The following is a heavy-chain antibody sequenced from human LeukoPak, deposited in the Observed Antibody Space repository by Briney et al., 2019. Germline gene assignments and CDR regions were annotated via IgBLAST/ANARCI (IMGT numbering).Heavy chain of an antibody. Sequence: PGGSLRLPCAASGFTFSRYWMSWVRQAPGKGLEWVAVISYDGSNKYYADSVKGRFTISRDNSKNTVYLQMNSLRAEDTAVYYCAKVSLQYCSGGSCYYYYYMDVWGKGTTVTISS. CDR1: GFTFSRYW. CDR2: ISYDGSNK. J-gene: IGHJ6*03. D-gene: IGHD2-15*01. V-gene: IGHV3-30*18. CDR3: AKVSLQYCSGGSCYYYYYMDV.